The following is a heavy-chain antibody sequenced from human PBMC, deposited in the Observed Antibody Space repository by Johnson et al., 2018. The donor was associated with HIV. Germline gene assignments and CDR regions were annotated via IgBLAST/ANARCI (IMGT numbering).Heavy chain of an antibody. CDR1: GFTFRNHD. D-gene: IGHD6-19*01. V-gene: IGHV3-13*01. J-gene: IGHJ3*02. CDR3: ARGLIPVAGFDAFDI. CDR2: IGPTGDT. Sequence: VQLVESGGGLVQPGGSLRLSCAASGFTFRNHDMHWVRQATGKGLEWVSAIGPTGDTYYPGSVKGRFTISREKAKNSLYLQMNSLRAGDTAVYYCARGLIPVAGFDAFDIWGQGTMVTVSS.